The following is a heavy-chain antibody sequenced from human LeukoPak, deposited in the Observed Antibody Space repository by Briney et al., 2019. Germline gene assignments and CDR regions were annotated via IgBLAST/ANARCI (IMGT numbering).Heavy chain of an antibody. CDR1: GFTFSNAW. J-gene: IGHJ4*02. CDR3: TTDLGDGYKCFDY. V-gene: IGHV3-15*01. CDR2: INCKTDGSTT. Sequence: GRSLRLSCAASGFTFSNAWMSWVRQAPGKGLEWVGRINCKTDGSTTDYAAPVKGRFTISRDDSKNTLHLQMNSLKTEDTAVYYCTTDLGDGYKCFDYWGQGTLVTVSS. D-gene: IGHD5-24*01.